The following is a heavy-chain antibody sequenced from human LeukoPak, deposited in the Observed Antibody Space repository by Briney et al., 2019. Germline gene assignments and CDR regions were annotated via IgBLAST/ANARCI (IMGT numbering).Heavy chain of an antibody. V-gene: IGHV1-69*05. CDR1: GGTLSSYA. CDR3: ARDLPNWNYVLLDY. D-gene: IGHD1-7*01. Sequence: SVKVSCKASGGTLSSYAISWVRQAPGQGLEWMGRIIPIFGTANYAQKFQGRVTITTDESTSTAYMELSSLRSEDTAVYYCARDLPNWNYVLLDYWGQGTLVTVSS. CDR2: IIPIFGTA. J-gene: IGHJ4*02.